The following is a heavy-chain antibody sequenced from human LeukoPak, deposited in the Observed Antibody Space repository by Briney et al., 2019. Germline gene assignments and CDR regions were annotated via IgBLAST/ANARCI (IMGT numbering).Heavy chain of an antibody. Sequence: PSETLSLTCTVSGGSISSSSYYWGWIRQPPGKGLEWIGSIYYTGSTYYNPSLKSRATISVDTSKNQFSLKLSSVTAADTAVYYCARLHYGGNYGYYYYYMDVWGQGTTVTISS. J-gene: IGHJ6*03. V-gene: IGHV4-39*01. CDR2: IYYTGST. CDR3: ARLHYGGNYGYYYYYMDV. D-gene: IGHD4-23*01. CDR1: GGSISSSSYY.